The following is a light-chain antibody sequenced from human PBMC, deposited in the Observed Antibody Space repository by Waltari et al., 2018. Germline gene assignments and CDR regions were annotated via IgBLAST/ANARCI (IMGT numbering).Light chain of an antibody. CDR2: AAS. V-gene: IGKV1-39*01. Sequence: DIQMTQSPSSLSASVGDRVTITCRASQSISSYLNWYQQKPGKAPTLLIYAASSLQSGVPSRCSGSGSGTDFTLTISSLQPEDFATYYCRQSYSTPWTFGQGTKVEIK. CDR3: RQSYSTPWT. CDR1: QSISSY. J-gene: IGKJ1*01.